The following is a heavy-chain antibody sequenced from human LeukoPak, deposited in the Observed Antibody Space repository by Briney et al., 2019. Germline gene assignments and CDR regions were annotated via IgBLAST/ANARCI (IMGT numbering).Heavy chain of an antibody. V-gene: IGHV1-18*01. Sequence: YTFTXXGISWVRQAPGQGLEGMGWISAYNGNTNYAQKLQGRVTMPTDTSTSTAYMELRSLRSDDTAVYYCARDLTAYYDFWSGYYGQGDAFDIWGQGTMVTVSS. CDR2: ISAYNGNT. CDR3: ARDLTAYYDFWSGYYGQGDAFDI. D-gene: IGHD3-3*01. J-gene: IGHJ3*02. CDR1: YTFTXXG.